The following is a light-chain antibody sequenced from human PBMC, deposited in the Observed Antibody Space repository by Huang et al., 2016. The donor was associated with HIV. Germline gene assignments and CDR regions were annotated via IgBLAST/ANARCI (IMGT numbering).Light chain of an antibody. J-gene: IGKJ1*01. V-gene: IGKV4-1*01. CDR2: WAS. CDR3: HQYYSTPPT. CDR1: QSVLYTSNNKNY. Sequence: DIVMTQSPDSLAVSLGERATLNCKSNQSVLYTSNNKNYLAWSQQKPGQPPKLLIYWASTRESGVPDRFSGSGSGTDFTLTISSLQAEDVAIYFCHQYYSTPPTFGQGTKVEIK.